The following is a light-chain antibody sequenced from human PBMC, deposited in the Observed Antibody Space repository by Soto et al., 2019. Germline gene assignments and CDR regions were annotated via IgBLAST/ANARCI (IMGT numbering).Light chain of an antibody. CDR2: EVT. CDR1: SSDVGSYNY. Sequence: QSALTQPASVSGSPGQSITISCTGTSSDVGSYNYVSWHQQHPGQAPKLMIYEVTHRASGIPDRFSASKSGNTASLTISGLQDGDEADYYCSSYSSSSTYVFGTGTKLTVL. CDR3: SSYSSSSTYV. J-gene: IGLJ1*01. V-gene: IGLV2-14*01.